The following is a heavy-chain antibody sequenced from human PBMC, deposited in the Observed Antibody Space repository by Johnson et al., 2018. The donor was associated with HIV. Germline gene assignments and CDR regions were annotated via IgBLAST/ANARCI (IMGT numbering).Heavy chain of an antibody. J-gene: IGHJ3*02. Sequence: MQLVESGGGVVQPGRSLRLSCAASGFTFSSYAMHWVRQAPGKGLEWVSVLYSGGSTYYADFVKDRFIISRDNSKNTLYLQMNSLRAEDTAVYYCARDYHYVWGSSYGFDIWGQGTMVTVSS. CDR2: LYSGGST. V-gene: IGHV3-66*01. CDR3: ARDYHYVWGSSYGFDI. D-gene: IGHD3-16*01. CDR1: GFTFSSYA.